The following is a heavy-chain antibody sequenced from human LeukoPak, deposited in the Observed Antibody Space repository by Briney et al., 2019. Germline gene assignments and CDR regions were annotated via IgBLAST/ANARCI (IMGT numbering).Heavy chain of an antibody. V-gene: IGHV1-69*05. J-gene: IGHJ4*02. Sequence: SVKVSCKASGGTFSSYAISWVRQAPGQGLEWMGGIIPIFGTANYAQKFQGRVTITTDESTSTAYMELSSLRSEDTAMYYCARSTRSYSGYDFPAYWGQGTLVTVSS. CDR1: GGTFSSYA. CDR3: ARSTRSYSGYDFPAY. D-gene: IGHD5-12*01. CDR2: IIPIFGTA.